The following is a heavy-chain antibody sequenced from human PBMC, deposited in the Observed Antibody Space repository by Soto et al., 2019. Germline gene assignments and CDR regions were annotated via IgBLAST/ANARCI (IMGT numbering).Heavy chain of an antibody. V-gene: IGHV4-4*02. CDR1: GGSISSTNW. CDR3: ARVLLGAPDC. Sequence: QVQLQESGPGLVKPSGTLSLTCAVSGGSISSTNWWSWVRQPPGKGLEWIGEIYHGGSTNYNPSLQSRVTISVDKAKNQFSLKLNSVTAADTAVYYCARVLLGAPDCWGQGTLVTVSS. D-gene: IGHD1-26*01. J-gene: IGHJ4*02. CDR2: IYHGGST.